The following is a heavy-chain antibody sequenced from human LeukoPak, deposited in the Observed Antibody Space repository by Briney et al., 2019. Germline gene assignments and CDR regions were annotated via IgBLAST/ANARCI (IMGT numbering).Heavy chain of an antibody. CDR3: ASSSSSCSGGSCFYFDY. CDR1: GGSISNYY. CDR2: IYYSGST. J-gene: IGHJ4*02. V-gene: IGHV4-59*01. Sequence: SETLSLTCTVSGGSISNYYWSWIRQPPGKGLEWIGYIYYSGSTNYNPSLKSRVTISVDTSKNQFSLKLSSVTAADTAVYYCASSSSSCSGGSCFYFDYWGQGTLVTVSS. D-gene: IGHD2-15*01.